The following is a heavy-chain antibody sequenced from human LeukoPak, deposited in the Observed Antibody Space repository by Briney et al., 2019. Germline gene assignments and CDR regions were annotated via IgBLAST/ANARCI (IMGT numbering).Heavy chain of an antibody. J-gene: IGHJ4*02. CDR2: INSDGSST. Sequence: SGGSLRLSCAASGFTFSNYWMHWVRQAPGKGLLWVSRINSDGSSTSYADSVKGRFTISRDNAKNTLYLQMNSLRAEDTAVYYCAKVSSGYHPDDYWGQGTLVAVSS. V-gene: IGHV3-74*01. D-gene: IGHD3-22*01. CDR1: GFTFSNYW. CDR3: AKVSSGYHPDDY.